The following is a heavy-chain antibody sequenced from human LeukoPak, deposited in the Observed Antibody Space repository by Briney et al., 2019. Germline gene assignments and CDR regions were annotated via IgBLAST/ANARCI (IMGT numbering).Heavy chain of an antibody. CDR2: ISESDNSI. Sequence: GGSLRLSCAASGFTLSSYSMNWVRQAPGKGLEWLSYISESDNSIYYADSVKGRFTISRDNAKNSLSLQMNSLRVEDMAIYYCARVRGYSGSGTFWYFDLWGRGTLVTVSS. D-gene: IGHD3-10*01. CDR1: GFTLSSYS. V-gene: IGHV3-48*04. CDR3: ARVRGYSGSGTFWYFDL. J-gene: IGHJ2*01.